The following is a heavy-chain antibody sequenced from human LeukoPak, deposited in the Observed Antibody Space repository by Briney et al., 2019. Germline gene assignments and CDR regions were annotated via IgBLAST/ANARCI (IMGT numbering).Heavy chain of an antibody. J-gene: IGHJ6*03. V-gene: IGHV4-39*01. D-gene: IGHD3-16*01. CDR1: GGSISSSSYY. CDR2: IYYSGST. Sequence: SETLSLTCTVSGGSISSSSYYWGWIRQPPGKGLEWIGSIYYSGSTYYNPSLKSRVTISVDTSKNQFSLKLSSVTAADTAVYYCARSTWGYYYYMDVWGKGTTVTVSS. CDR3: ARSTWGYYYYMDV.